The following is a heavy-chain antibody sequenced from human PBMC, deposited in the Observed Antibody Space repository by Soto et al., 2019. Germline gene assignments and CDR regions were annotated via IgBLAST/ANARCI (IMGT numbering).Heavy chain of an antibody. D-gene: IGHD1-26*01. V-gene: IGHV3-21*01. J-gene: IGHJ6*02. CDR2: ISSNSAYI. CDR3: ARTRSAWSDFHYYSLDV. CDR1: GFTFRSFT. Sequence: PGGSLRLSCAASGFTFRSFTMNWVRQAPGKGLEWVSTISSNSAYIYYTDALRGRFTISRDNAKNSLHLQMNSLRAEDTAVYYCARTRSAWSDFHYYSLDVWGQGTTVTVSS.